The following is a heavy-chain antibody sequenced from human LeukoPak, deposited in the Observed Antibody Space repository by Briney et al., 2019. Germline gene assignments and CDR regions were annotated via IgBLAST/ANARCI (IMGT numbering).Heavy chain of an antibody. J-gene: IGHJ4*02. D-gene: IGHD3-3*01. CDR1: GFTFSSYA. CDR2: ISGSGSST. Sequence: GGSLRLSCAASGFTFSSYAMSWVRQAPGKGLEWVSGISGSGSSTYYTDSVKGRFTISRDNSKNTLYLQMHSLRVEDTAVYYCAKIKSIFGVVSRPFDHWGQGTLVTVSS. V-gene: IGHV3-23*01. CDR3: AKIKSIFGVVSRPFDH.